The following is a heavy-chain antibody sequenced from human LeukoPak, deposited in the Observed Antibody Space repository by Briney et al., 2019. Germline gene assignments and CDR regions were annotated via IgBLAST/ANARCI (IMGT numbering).Heavy chain of an antibody. V-gene: IGHV5-51*01. J-gene: IGHJ6*03. CDR1: GYSFTSYW. CDR3: AIVGFQSYDFWSGLPPYYYYMDV. D-gene: IGHD3-3*01. Sequence: GESLKISCKGSGYSFTSYWIGWVRQMPGKGLEWMGIIYPGDSDTRYSPSFQGQVTISADKSISTAYLQWSSLKASDTAMYYCAIVGFQSYDFWSGLPPYYYYMDVWGKGTTVTVSS. CDR2: IYPGDSDT.